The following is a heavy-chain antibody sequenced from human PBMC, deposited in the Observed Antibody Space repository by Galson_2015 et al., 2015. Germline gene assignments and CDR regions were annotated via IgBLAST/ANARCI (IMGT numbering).Heavy chain of an antibody. CDR1: GGTFSSYA. Sequence: SCKASGGTFSSYAISWVRQAPGQGLEWMGGIIPIFGTANYAQKFQGRVTITADESTSTAYMELSSLRSEDTAVYYCARAYLVSISWYGWFDPWDQGTLVTVSS. V-gene: IGHV1-69*01. CDR3: ARAYLVSISWYGWFDP. J-gene: IGHJ5*02. D-gene: IGHD6-13*01. CDR2: IIPIFGTA.